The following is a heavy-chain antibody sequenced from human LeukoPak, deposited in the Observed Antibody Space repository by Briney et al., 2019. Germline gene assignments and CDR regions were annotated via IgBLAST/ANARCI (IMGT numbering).Heavy chain of an antibody. J-gene: IGHJ4*02. D-gene: IGHD5-18*01. Sequence: ASVKDSCKASGYTFTSYYMHWVRQAPGQGLEWMGIINPSGGSTSYAQKFQGRVTMTRDTSTTTVYMELNSLRSEDTAVYYCASPSHVTGYSYGDLDYWGQGTLVTVSS. CDR3: ASPSHVTGYSYGDLDY. CDR2: INPSGGST. CDR1: GYTFTSYY. V-gene: IGHV1-46*01.